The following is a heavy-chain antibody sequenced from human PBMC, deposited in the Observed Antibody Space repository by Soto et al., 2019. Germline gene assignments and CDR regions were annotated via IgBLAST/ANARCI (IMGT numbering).Heavy chain of an antibody. CDR1: GFTFSTYW. CDR2: INEDGSER. CDR3: ARVWFLDY. J-gene: IGHJ4*02. Sequence: EVQLVESGGGLVQPGGSLRLSCAASGFTFSTYWMSWVRQTPGKGLEWVANINEDGSERYYVDSVKVRFTISRDNAKNSLCPQMNSMRGEDPAVYYSARVWFLDYWDQGKLVTVS. D-gene: IGHD2-21*01. V-gene: IGHV3-7*02.